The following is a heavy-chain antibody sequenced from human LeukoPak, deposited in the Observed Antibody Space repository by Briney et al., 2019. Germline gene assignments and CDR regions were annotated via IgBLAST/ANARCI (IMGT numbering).Heavy chain of an antibody. D-gene: IGHD2-15*01. CDR3: AKDFFRQRHLIVVVVAATARGAFDI. V-gene: IGHV1-18*01. CDR2: ISAYNGNT. J-gene: IGHJ3*02. Sequence: GASVKVSCKASGYTFTSYGISWVRQAPGQGLEWMGWISAYNGNTNYAQKLQGRVTMTTDTSTSTAYMELRSLRSDDTAVYYCAKDFFRQRHLIVVVVAATARGAFDIWGQGTMVTVSS. CDR1: GYTFTSYG.